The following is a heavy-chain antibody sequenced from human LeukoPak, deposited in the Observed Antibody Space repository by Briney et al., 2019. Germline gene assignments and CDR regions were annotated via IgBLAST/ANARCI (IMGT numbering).Heavy chain of an antibody. D-gene: IGHD6-13*01. Sequence: PETRSPTCTVAAAXISTSGYYWGWLRHPPGKGLEGIGSISYSGSTAYNPSLKSRVTISVETSKNQFSLKLSSVAAADTAVYYCARDPTAAGKGAWFDPWGQGTLVTVSS. J-gene: IGHJ5*02. CDR2: ISYSGST. CDR3: ARDPTAAGKGAWFDP. CDR1: AAXISTSGYY. V-gene: IGHV4-39*02.